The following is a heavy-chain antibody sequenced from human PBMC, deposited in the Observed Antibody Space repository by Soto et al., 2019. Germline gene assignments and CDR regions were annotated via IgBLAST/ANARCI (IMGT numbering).Heavy chain of an antibody. Sequence: QVQLQESGPGLVRHSETLSLTCTVSIYSISSYYWFWIRQFPGKGLECIGYTDYRGNTNYNPSLKSRVPISGDRSKNQFSRRLRSVTAADTAVYYCARAVGDPLYHRDYWGQGTLVTVSS. CDR1: IYSISSYY. V-gene: IGHV4-59*08. CDR2: TDYRGNT. J-gene: IGHJ4*02. D-gene: IGHD6-19*01. CDR3: ARAVGDPLYHRDY.